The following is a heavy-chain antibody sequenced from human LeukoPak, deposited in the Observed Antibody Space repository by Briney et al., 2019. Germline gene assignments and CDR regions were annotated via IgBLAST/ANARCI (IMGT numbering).Heavy chain of an antibody. J-gene: IGHJ4*02. V-gene: IGHV3-21*01. D-gene: IGHD6-13*01. Sequence: GGSLRLSCAASGFTFSTYSMNWVRQAPGKGLEWVAFISSSSSYIYYADSLKGRFTISRDNAKNSLYLQMNSLRAEDTAVYYCARGSSSWYYFDYWGQGTLVTVSS. CDR2: ISSSSSYI. CDR1: GFTFSTYS. CDR3: ARGSSSWYYFDY.